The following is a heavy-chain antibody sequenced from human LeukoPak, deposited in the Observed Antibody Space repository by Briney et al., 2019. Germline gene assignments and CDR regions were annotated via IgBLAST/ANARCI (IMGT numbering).Heavy chain of an antibody. CDR3: AKESGYCSSTSCYPDY. CDR2: IRYDGSNK. V-gene: IGHV3-30*02. J-gene: IGHJ4*02. CDR1: GFTFSSYG. Sequence: QPGGSLRLSCAASGFTFSSYGMHWVRQAPGKGLEWAAFIRYDGSNKYYADSVKGRFTISRDNSKNTLYLQMNSLRAEDTAVYYCAKESGYCSSTSCYPDYWGQGTLVTVSS. D-gene: IGHD2-2*01.